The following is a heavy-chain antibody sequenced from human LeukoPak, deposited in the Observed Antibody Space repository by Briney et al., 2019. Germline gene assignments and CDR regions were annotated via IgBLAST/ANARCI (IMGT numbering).Heavy chain of an antibody. CDR2: IYHSGST. J-gene: IGHJ4*02. V-gene: IGHV4-4*02. Sequence: PSETLSLTCAVSGGSISSSNWWSWVRQPPGKGLEWMGEIYHSGSTNYNPSLKSRATISVDKSKNQFSLKLSSVTAADTAVYYCARWGVLVRGVFFDYWGQGTLVTVSS. CDR3: ARWGVLVRGVFFDY. CDR1: GGSISSSNW. D-gene: IGHD3-10*01.